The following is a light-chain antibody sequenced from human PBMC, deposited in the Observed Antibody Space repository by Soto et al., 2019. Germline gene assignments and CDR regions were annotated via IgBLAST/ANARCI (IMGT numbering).Light chain of an antibody. CDR1: QSVGNNY. CDR2: DAS. CDR3: QQCATSPLT. Sequence: VLTQSPCTLSLSPGERATLSCRASQSVGNNYVAWYQQKPGQAPRLLIYDASSRATGIPDRFSGSGSGAEFTLTINRLEPEDFAVYYCQQCATSPLTFGQGTRVEIK. V-gene: IGKV3-20*01. J-gene: IGKJ1*01.